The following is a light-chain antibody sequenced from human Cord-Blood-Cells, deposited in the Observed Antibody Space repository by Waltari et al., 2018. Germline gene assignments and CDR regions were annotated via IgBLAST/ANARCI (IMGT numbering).Light chain of an antibody. CDR2: DVS. CDR1: SSDVGGYNY. V-gene: IGLV2-14*01. J-gene: IGLJ2*01. CDR3: SSYTSSSTYVV. Sequence: QSALTQPASVSGSPGQSITISVTGTSSDVGGYNYVSWYQQHPGKAPKLMIYDVSKRPSGVSNRFSGSKSGNTASLTISGLQAEDEADYYCSSYTSSSTYVVFGGGTKLTVL.